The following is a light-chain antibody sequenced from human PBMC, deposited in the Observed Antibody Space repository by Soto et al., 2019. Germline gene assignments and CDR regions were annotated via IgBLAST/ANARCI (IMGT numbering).Light chain of an antibody. CDR2: GAS. Sequence: EIALTHSLGSLSLTPRERATLSCRASQSVSSNHLAWYQQKPGQAPRLLIYGASRRATGIPDRFSGSGSGTDFTLTISSLQSEDFAVYYCQQSARLPRTFAQGGKVDIK. CDR3: QQSARLPRT. V-gene: IGKV3-20*01. CDR1: QSVSSNH. J-gene: IGKJ1*01.